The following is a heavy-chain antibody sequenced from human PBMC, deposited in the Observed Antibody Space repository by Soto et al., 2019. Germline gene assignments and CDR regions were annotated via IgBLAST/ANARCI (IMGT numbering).Heavy chain of an antibody. V-gene: IGHV4-39*01. D-gene: IGHD6-13*01. CDR3: ASSYSSNWYLLYWFHP. J-gene: IGHJ5*02. Sequence: QLQLQESGPGLVKPSETLSLTCTVSGGSISSNTYYWGWLRQPPGKGLEWIGSIYYRGSTYDNPSLKSRVTMSLDTSKNQFSLKLSSVTAAVTAMYFCASSYSSNWYLLYWFHPWGLGTLVTVSS. CDR1: GGSISSNTYY. CDR2: IYYRGST.